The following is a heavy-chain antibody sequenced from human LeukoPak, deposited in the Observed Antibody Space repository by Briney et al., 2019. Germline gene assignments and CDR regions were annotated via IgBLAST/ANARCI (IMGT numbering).Heavy chain of an antibody. D-gene: IGHD6-13*01. CDR2: ISYDGSNK. Sequence: LPGRSLRLSCAASGLTFSSYAMHWVRQAPGKGLEWVAVISYDGSNKYYADSVKGRFTISRDNSKITLYLQMNSLRAEDTAVYYCARTGSSSWTFDYWGQGTLVTVSS. CDR1: GLTFSSYA. V-gene: IGHV3-30*04. J-gene: IGHJ4*02. CDR3: ARTGSSSWTFDY.